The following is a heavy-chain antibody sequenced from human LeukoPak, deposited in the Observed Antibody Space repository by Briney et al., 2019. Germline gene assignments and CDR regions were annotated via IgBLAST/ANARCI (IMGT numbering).Heavy chain of an antibody. D-gene: IGHD6-19*01. CDR3: VKSPGSGWPV. J-gene: IGHJ4*02. CDR1: GFTFSSFA. Sequence: GGSLTLSCAASGFTFSSFAMHWVRQAPRKGLEYLSAIYSDGSRTYYADSVKGRFTISRDNSKNTLYFEMSSLRVEDTAVYYCVKSPGSGWPVWGQGTLLTVSS. CDR2: IYSDGSRT. V-gene: IGHV3-64D*06.